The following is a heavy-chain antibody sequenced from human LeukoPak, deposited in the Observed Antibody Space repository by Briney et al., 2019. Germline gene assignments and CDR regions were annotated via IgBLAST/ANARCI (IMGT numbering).Heavy chain of an antibody. V-gene: IGHV4-61*02. CDR1: GGSLSSGSYY. CDR3: ARDSRMITFGGVIGYFDY. J-gene: IGHJ4*02. CDR2: IYSSGST. D-gene: IGHD3-16*02. Sequence: SQTLSLTCTVSGGSLSSGSYYWGWVRQPAGRGLEWIGRIYSSGSTNYNPSLKSRVTISVDTSKNQFSLKLSSVTAADTAVYYCARDSRMITFGGVIGYFDYWGQGTLVTVSS.